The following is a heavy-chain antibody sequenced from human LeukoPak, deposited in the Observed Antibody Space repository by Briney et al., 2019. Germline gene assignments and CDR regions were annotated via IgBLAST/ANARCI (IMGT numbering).Heavy chain of an antibody. D-gene: IGHD6-19*01. CDR3: AKGTGSGWYGNNWFDP. CDR2: IYSGGNT. CDR1: GFTVSSNY. J-gene: IGHJ5*02. Sequence: PGGSLRPSCAASGFTVSSNYMSWVRQAPGKGLEWVSVIYSGGNTNYADSVKGRFTISRDNSKNTLLLQMNSLRAEDTAVYYCAKGTGSGWYGNNWFDPWGQGTLVTVSS. V-gene: IGHV3-53*01.